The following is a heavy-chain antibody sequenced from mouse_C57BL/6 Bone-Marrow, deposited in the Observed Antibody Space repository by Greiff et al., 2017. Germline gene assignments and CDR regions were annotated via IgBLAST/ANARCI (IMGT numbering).Heavy chain of an antibody. CDR2: IISGSSTI. Sequence: EVMLVESGGGLVKPGGSLKLSCAASGFTFSDYGMHWVRQAPEKGLEWVAYIISGSSTISYADTVKGRFTFSRDNAKNTLFLQMTSLRSENTAMYYCAREYYYGMDYWGQGTSVTVSS. CDR1: GFTFSDYG. J-gene: IGHJ4*01. V-gene: IGHV5-17*01. CDR3: AREYYYGMDY.